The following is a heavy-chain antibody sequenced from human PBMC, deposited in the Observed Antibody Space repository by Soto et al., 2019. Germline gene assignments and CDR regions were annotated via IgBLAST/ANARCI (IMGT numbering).Heavy chain of an antibody. D-gene: IGHD1-1*01. CDR1: GGTFSTYP. J-gene: IGHJ5*01. Sequence: VASVQVSCKASGGTFSTYPINWVRLAPGQGLEWMGGIIPIFGSPNYAQKFQGRVTITADASASTAYMELSGLRSEDTAVYYCGRSHVSPTRIDWFDSWGQGTLGTVSS. CDR3: GRSHVSPTRIDWFDS. CDR2: IIPIFGSP. V-gene: IGHV1-69*13.